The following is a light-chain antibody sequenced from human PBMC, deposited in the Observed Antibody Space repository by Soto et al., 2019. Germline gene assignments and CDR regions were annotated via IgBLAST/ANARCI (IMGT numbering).Light chain of an antibody. J-gene: IGKJ1*01. V-gene: IGKV3-20*01. CDR1: QSVSSSY. CDR2: GAS. Sequence: EIVLTQSPGTLSLSPGERATLSCRASQSVSSSYLAWYQQKPGQAPRLLIYGASSSATGIPDRFSGSGSGTDFTLTISRLEPEDFAVYYCQQYGSSPPWTLGQGTKVEIK. CDR3: QQYGSSPPWT.